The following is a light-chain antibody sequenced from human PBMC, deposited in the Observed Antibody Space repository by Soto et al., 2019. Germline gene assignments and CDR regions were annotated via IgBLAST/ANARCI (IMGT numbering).Light chain of an antibody. CDR1: SSDVGNYNY. CDR3: NSYTSSSTYV. J-gene: IGLJ1*01. CDR2: DVS. Sequence: QSVLTQPASVSGSPGQSITISCTGTSSDVGNYNYVSWYQQHPGKAPKVMIYDVSNRPSGVSNRFSGSKSGNTASLTISGLLAEDEADYYCNSYTSSSTYVFGTGTQLTVL. V-gene: IGLV2-14*01.